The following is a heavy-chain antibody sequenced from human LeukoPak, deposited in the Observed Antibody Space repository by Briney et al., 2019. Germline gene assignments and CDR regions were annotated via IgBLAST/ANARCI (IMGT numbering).Heavy chain of an antibody. CDR1: GYTFTSYD. CDR3: ARVYHDILTGYVFYMDV. CDR2: MNPNSGNT. D-gene: IGHD3-9*01. Sequence: ASVKVSCKAFGYTFTSYDINWVRRATGQGLEWMGWMNPNSGNTGYAQKFQGRVTMTRNTSISTAYMELSSLRSEDTAVYYCARVYHDILTGYVFYMDVWGKGTTVTVSS. J-gene: IGHJ6*03. V-gene: IGHV1-8*01.